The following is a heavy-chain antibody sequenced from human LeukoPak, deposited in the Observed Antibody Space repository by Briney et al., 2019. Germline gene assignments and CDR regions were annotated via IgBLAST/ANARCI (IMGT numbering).Heavy chain of an antibody. CDR3: ARVTYYYGSGSSETFDI. CDR2: IYYSGST. V-gene: IGHV4-31*03. J-gene: IGHJ3*02. CDR1: GGSISSGGYY. Sequence: SETLSLTCTVSGGSISSGGYYWSWIRQHPGKGLEWIGYIYYSGSTYYNPSLKSRVTISVDTSKNQFSLKLSSVTAADTAVYYCARVTYYYGSGSSETFDIWGQGTMVTVSS. D-gene: IGHD3-10*01.